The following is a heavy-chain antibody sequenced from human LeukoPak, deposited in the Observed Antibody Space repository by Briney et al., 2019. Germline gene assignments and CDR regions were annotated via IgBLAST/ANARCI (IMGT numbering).Heavy chain of an antibody. J-gene: IGHJ4*02. CDR3: ARGPDYTNYVDS. CDR1: GGSINSGGYY. CDR2: ISTRGIT. D-gene: IGHD4-11*01. Sequence: PSETLSLTCTVSGGSINSGGYYWSWIRQPAGKGLEWIGRISTRGITKYNPPLKSRVTIPVDTSKNQFSLNLSSVTAADTAVYYCARGPDYTNYVDSWGQGTLVTVSS. V-gene: IGHV4-61*02.